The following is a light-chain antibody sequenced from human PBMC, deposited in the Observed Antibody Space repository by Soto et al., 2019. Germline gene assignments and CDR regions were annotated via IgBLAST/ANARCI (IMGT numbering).Light chain of an antibody. V-gene: IGLV2-14*01. J-gene: IGLJ2*01. CDR3: ASYTGNNAWL. Sequence: QSALTQPASVSGSPGQSITISCTGTSGDIGSYNSVSWYQQHPGKAPRLILFEAINRPSGISNRFSGSKSDTTASLTISGLQTDDEGDYYCASYTGNNAWLFGGGTKLTVL. CDR2: EAI. CDR1: SGDIGSYNS.